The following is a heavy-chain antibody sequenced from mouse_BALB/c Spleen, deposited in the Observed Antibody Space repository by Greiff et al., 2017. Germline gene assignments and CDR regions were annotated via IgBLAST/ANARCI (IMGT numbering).Heavy chain of an antibody. CDR1: GFSLTSYG. CDR2: IWRGGST. D-gene: IGHD2-10*01. CDR3: AKKEGPYYGLYYYAMDY. Sequence: QVQLKESGPSLVQPSQSLSITCTVSGFSLTSYGVHWVRQSPGKGLEWLGVIWRGGSTDYNAAFMSRLSITKDNSKSQVFSKMNSLQADDTAIYYCAKKEGPYYGLYYYAMDYWGQGTSVTVSS. J-gene: IGHJ4*01. V-gene: IGHV2-5-1*01.